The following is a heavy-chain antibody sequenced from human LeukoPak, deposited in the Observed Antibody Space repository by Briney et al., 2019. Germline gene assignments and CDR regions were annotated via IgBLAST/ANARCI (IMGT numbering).Heavy chain of an antibody. CDR3: ARGRGSYCFDY. Sequence: ASVKVSCKASGYTFTGYYMHWVRQAPGQGLEWMGWINPNSGDTNYAQKFQGRVTMTRDTSISTAYMELSRLRSDDTAVYYSARGRGSYCFDYWGQGTLVTVSS. CDR1: GYTFTGYY. D-gene: IGHD2-15*01. V-gene: IGHV1-2*02. J-gene: IGHJ4*02. CDR2: INPNSGDT.